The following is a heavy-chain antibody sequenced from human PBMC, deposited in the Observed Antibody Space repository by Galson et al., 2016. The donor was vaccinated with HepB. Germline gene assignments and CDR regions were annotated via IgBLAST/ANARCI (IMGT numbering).Heavy chain of an antibody. D-gene: IGHD3-22*01. CDR1: AYTFTAYY. CDR2: INPNSGGT. J-gene: IGHJ4*02. V-gene: IGHV1-2*02. Sequence: SVKVSCKASAYTFTAYYIHWVRQAPGQGLEWMGWINPNSGGTDFAQKFQGRVTMTRDTSISTAYMELSRLESDDTAVYYCARSHYYDSRGYYYLLDYWGQGTLVTVSS. CDR3: ARSHYYDSRGYYYLLDY.